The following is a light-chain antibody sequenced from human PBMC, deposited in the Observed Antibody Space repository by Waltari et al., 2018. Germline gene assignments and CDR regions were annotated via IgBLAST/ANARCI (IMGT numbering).Light chain of an antibody. CDR3: CSYKRGATWV. J-gene: IGLJ3*02. CDR2: DVV. CDR1: SSDVGGYDY. V-gene: IGLV2-14*03. Sequence: QSVLTQPASVSGSPGQSITISCTGTSSDVGGYDYVSWYQQSPGKAPKLIIYDVVKRPSRVSTLFSASKADNTASLTISGLQAEDEGDYYCCSYKRGATWVFGGGTALTVL.